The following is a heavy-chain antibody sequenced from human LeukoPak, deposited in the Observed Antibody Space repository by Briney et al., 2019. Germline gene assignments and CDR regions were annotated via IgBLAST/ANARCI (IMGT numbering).Heavy chain of an antibody. J-gene: IGHJ5*02. CDR1: RGSITNYF. CDR2: ISDSGST. V-gene: IGHV4-59*01. Sequence: SETLSLTCTVSRGSITNYFWSWIRQPPGQGLEWIGYISDSGSTNYNPSLKSRVTISVDTSKNQFSLNLSSVTAADTALYFCARNYQPLLPIQANWFDPWGQGTLVTVSS. CDR3: ARNYQPLLPIQANWFDP. D-gene: IGHD2-2*01.